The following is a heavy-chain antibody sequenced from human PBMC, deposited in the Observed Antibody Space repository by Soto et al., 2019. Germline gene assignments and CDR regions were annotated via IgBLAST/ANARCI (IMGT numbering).Heavy chain of an antibody. CDR1: GFTFSSYA. V-gene: IGHV3-23*01. CDR3: AKDSSGGDYCSSTSCYGGSYYYYYGMDV. CDR2: ISGSGGST. Sequence: GGSLRLSCAASGFTFSSYAMSWVRQAPGKGLEWVSAISGSGGSTYYADSVKGRFTISRDNSKNTLYLQMNSLRAEDTAVYYCAKDSSGGDYCSSTSCYGGSYYYYYGMDVWGQGTTVTVSS. D-gene: IGHD2-2*01. J-gene: IGHJ6*02.